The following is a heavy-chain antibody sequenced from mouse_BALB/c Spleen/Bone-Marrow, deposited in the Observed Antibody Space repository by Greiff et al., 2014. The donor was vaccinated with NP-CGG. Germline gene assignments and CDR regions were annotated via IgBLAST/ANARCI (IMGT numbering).Heavy chain of an antibody. CDR2: IDPANGNT. CDR3: ARYYCGSSYAMDY. V-gene: IGHV14-3*02. CDR1: GFNIKDTY. J-gene: IGHJ4*01. Sequence: VQLQQSGAELVKPGASVKLSCTASGFNIKDTYMHWVKQRPEQGLEWIGRIDPANGNTKYDPKFQGKATITADTSSNTAYLQLSSLTSEDTAVYYCARYYCGSSYAMDYWGQGTSVTVSS. D-gene: IGHD1-1*01.